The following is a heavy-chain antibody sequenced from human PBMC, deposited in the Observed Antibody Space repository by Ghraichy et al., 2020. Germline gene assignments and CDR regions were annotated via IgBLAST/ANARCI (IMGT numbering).Heavy chain of an antibody. Sequence: GGSLRLSCAASGFTFSSYGMHWVRQAPGKGLEWVAVISYDGSNKYYADSVKGRFTISRDNSKNTLYLQMNSLRAEDTAVYYCAKGGDYSNYGLLDYWGQGTLVTVSS. CDR3: AKGGDYSNYGLLDY. CDR1: GFTFSSYG. J-gene: IGHJ4*02. D-gene: IGHD4-11*01. CDR2: ISYDGSNK. V-gene: IGHV3-30*18.